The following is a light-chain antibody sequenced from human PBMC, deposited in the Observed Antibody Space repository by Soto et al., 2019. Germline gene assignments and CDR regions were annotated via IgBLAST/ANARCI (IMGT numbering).Light chain of an antibody. V-gene: IGLV2-14*01. CDR1: SSDVGGYKY. Sequence: QSALTQPASVSGSPGQSITISCTGTSSDVGGYKYVSWYQQHPGKAPKFLIYEVSNRPSGVSSRFSGSKSGNTASLTISGLQAEADADHYFTAKTRTSPYVTGTGRKVTGL. J-gene: IGLJ1*01. CDR2: EVS. CDR3: TAKTRTSPYV.